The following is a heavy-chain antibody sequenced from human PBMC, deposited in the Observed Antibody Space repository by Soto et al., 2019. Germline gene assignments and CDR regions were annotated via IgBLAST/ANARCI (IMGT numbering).Heavy chain of an antibody. V-gene: IGHV3-66*01. J-gene: IGHJ6*02. CDR3: ARDNAAVGIYGMDV. CDR1: ESIVSSNY. D-gene: IGHD6-13*01. Sequence: EVQLVESGGGLVQPGGSLRLSCAASESIVSSNYMSWVRQAPGKGLEWVSVIYNGVSTYYADSVKGRFTISRDNSKNMLYLQMKSLRAEDTAVYYCARDNAAVGIYGMDVWGQGTTVTVSS. CDR2: IYNGVST.